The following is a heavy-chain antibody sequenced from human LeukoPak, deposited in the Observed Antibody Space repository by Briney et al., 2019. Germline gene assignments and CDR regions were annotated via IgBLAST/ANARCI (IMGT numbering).Heavy chain of an antibody. CDR1: GFTFSSYG. CDR3: AKDHKAVITLSYPLDY. CDR2: IRYDGSNK. V-gene: IGHV3-30*02. Sequence: GGSLRLSCAASGFTFSSYGMHWVRQAPGKGLVGVAFIRYDGSNKYYADSVKGRFTISRDNSKNTLYLQMNSLRAEDTAVYYFAKDHKAVITLSYPLDYWGKGTLVTVSS. D-gene: IGHD3-22*01. J-gene: IGHJ4*02.